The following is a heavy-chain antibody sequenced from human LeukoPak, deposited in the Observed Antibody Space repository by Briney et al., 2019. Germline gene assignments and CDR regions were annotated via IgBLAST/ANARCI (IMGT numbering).Heavy chain of an antibody. Sequence: SSETLSLTCAVYGGSFSGYYWSWIRQPPGKGLEWIGEINHSGSTNYNPSLKSRVTISVDTSKNQFSLKLSSVTAADTAVYYCASRYCSSTSCYHFDYWGQETLVTVSS. J-gene: IGHJ4*02. D-gene: IGHD2-2*01. CDR2: INHSGST. V-gene: IGHV4-34*01. CDR1: GGSFSGYY. CDR3: ASRYCSSTSCYHFDY.